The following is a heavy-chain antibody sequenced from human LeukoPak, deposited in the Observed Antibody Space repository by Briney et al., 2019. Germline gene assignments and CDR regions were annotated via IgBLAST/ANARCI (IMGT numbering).Heavy chain of an antibody. CDR3: ARAGMWGGDYYYYGMDV. V-gene: IGHV4-61*05. CDR1: GGSISSSSYY. CDR2: IYYSGST. J-gene: IGHJ6*02. D-gene: IGHD3-10*01. Sequence: SETLSLTCTVSGGSISSSSYYWGWIRQPPGKGLEWIGYIYYSGSTNYNPSLKSRVTISVDTSKNQFSLKLSSVTAADTAVYYCARAGMWGGDYYYYGMDVWGQGTTVTVSS.